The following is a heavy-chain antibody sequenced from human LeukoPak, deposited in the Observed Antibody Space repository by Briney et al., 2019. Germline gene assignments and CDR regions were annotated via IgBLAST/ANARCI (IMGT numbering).Heavy chain of an antibody. D-gene: IGHD3-3*01. CDR1: GFTFSSYG. J-gene: IGHJ5*02. CDR3: AKDQMSEGSWFDP. Sequence: GRSLRLSCAASGFTFSSYGMHWVRQAPGKGLEWVSAISGSGGSTYYADSVKGRFTISRDNSKNTLYLQMNSLRAEDTAVYYCAKDQMSEGSWFDPWGQGTLVTVSS. CDR2: ISGSGGST. V-gene: IGHV3-23*01.